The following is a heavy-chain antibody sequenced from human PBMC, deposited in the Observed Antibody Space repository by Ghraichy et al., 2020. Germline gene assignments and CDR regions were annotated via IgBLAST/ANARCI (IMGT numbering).Heavy chain of an antibody. Sequence: GGSLRLSCAASGFTFSSYWMSWVRQAPGKGLEWVANIKQDGSEKYYVDSVKGRFTISRDNAKNSLYLQMNSLRAEDTAVYYCAREEVVPAAIRFYYYYYMDVWGKGTTVTVSS. CDR1: GFTFSSYW. CDR2: IKQDGSEK. V-gene: IGHV3-7*03. D-gene: IGHD2-2*02. CDR3: AREEVVPAAIRFYYYYYMDV. J-gene: IGHJ6*03.